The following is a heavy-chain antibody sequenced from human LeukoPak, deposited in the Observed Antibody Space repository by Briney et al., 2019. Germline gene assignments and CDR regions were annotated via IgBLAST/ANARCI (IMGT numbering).Heavy chain of an antibody. Sequence: PGGSLRLSCAASGFTFSSYAMHWVRQAPGKGLEWVAVISYDGSNKYYADSVKGRFTISRDNSKNTLYLQMDSLRIEDTGVYYCARGLDHDILTFWGQGTLVTVSS. CDR3: ARGLDHDILTF. CDR1: GFTFSSYA. D-gene: IGHD3-9*01. J-gene: IGHJ4*02. CDR2: ISYDGSNK. V-gene: IGHV3-30-3*01.